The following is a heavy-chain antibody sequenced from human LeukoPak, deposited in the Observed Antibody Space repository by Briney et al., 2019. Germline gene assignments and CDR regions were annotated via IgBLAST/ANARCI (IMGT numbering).Heavy chain of an antibody. Sequence: GGSLRLSCAASGFTFSTYWMSWVRRAPGKGLEWVANTRKDESVKQYVDSVKGRFTISRDNAKNLLYLQMNSLRVEDTAVYFCARDDNYYDTSGHFFDAFTLWGQGTMVTVSS. CDR3: ARDDNYYDTSGHFFDAFTL. CDR2: TRKDESVK. J-gene: IGHJ3*01. CDR1: GFTFSTYW. V-gene: IGHV3-7*01. D-gene: IGHD3-22*01.